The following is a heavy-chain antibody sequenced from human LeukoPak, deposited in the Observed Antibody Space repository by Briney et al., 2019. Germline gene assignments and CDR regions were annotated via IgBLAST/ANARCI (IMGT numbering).Heavy chain of an antibody. CDR2: ISYDGSNK. CDR1: GFTFSSYG. J-gene: IGHJ4*02. Sequence: GGSLRLSCAASGFTFSSYGMHWVRQAPGKGLEWVAVISYDGSNKYYADSVKGRFTISRDNSKNTLYLQMNSLRAEDTAVYYCAKDCTMVRGTMGTNFDYWGQGTLVTVSS. V-gene: IGHV3-30*18. CDR3: AKDCTMVRGTMGTNFDY. D-gene: IGHD3-10*01.